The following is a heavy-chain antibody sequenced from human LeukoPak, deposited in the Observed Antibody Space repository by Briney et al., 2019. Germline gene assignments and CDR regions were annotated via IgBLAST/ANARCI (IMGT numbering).Heavy chain of an antibody. D-gene: IGHD1-14*01. V-gene: IGHV4-34*01. CDR2: INYNGEIA. J-gene: IGHJ6*02. CDR3: TRSGLTGMRKYPRADYYYYGMDV. Sequence: SEALSLTCDVPGGSFSGYLWSWLRQPPGKGLEWVGEINYNGEIANYNPSLKSRVTISVDTSRNQFSLRLTSVTAADTAVYYCTRSGLTGMRKYPRADYYYYGMDVWGQGTAVTVSS. CDR1: GGSFSGYL.